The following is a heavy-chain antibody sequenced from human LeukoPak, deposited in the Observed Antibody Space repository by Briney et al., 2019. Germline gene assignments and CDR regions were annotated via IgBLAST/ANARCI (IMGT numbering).Heavy chain of an antibody. D-gene: IGHD3-10*01. CDR2: SYYSGST. CDR1: GGSISSSSYY. V-gene: IGHV4-39*07. Sequence: SETLSLTCSVSGGSISSSSYYWGWICQPPGKGLEWIGSSYYSGSTYYNPSLKSRVTISVDTSKNQFSLKLSSVTAADTAVYYCARDGDYYGSGSYYNPNWFDPWVQGTLVTVSS. CDR3: ARDGDYYGSGSYYNPNWFDP. J-gene: IGHJ5*02.